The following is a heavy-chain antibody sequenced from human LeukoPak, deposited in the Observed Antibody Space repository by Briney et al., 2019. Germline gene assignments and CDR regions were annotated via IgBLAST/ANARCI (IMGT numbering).Heavy chain of an antibody. CDR1: GGSFSGYY. J-gene: IGHJ4*02. V-gene: IGHV4-34*01. Sequence: SETLSLTCAVYGGSFSGYYWSWIRQPPGKGLEWIGEINHSGSTNYNPSLKSRVTISVDTSKNQFSLKLSSVTAADTAVYYYARAYYYDSSDYRSPRFDYWGQGTLVTVSS. CDR2: INHSGST. CDR3: ARAYYYDSSDYRSPRFDY. D-gene: IGHD3-22*01.